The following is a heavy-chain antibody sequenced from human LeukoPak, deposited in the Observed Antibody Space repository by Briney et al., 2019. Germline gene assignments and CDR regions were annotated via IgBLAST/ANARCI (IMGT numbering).Heavy chain of an antibody. CDR3: ARAQGLLLFSLDYYYGMDV. D-gene: IGHD3-10*02. J-gene: IGHJ6*02. Sequence: ASVKVSCKASGYTFTGYYMHWVRQAPGQGLEWMGWINPNSGGTNYAQKFQGWVTMTRDTSISTAYMELSRLRSDDTAVYYCARAQGLLLFSLDYYYGMDVWGQGTTVTVSS. CDR1: GYTFTGYY. V-gene: IGHV1-2*04. CDR2: INPNSGGT.